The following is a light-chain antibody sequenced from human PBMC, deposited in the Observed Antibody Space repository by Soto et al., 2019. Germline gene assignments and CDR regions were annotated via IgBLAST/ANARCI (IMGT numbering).Light chain of an antibody. CDR3: SSYTSSNSLYVV. CDR1: SSDVGGYNY. Sequence: QSVLTQPASVSGSPGQSITISCTGTSSDVGGYNYVSWYQQHPGKAPKLMIYDVSDRPSGVSNRFSGSKSGNTASLTISGLQAEDEADYYCSSYTSSNSLYVVFGGGTKLTVL. J-gene: IGLJ2*01. CDR2: DVS. V-gene: IGLV2-14*01.